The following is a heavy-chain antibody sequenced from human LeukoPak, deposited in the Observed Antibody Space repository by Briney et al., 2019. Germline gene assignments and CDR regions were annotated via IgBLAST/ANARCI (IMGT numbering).Heavy chain of an antibody. J-gene: IGHJ4*02. D-gene: IGHD5/OR15-5a*01. CDR2: INPSGGST. CDR3: ARGFDGLRLKGQYFDY. CDR1: GCTVPTYY. Sequence: AAVKVSCKASGCTVPTYYIHWVRQAPGQGLEWMGIINPSGGSTSYAQKFQGRVTMTRDTSTSTVYMEVTSLRSEDTAVYYCARGFDGLRLKGQYFDYWGQGTLVTVSS. V-gene: IGHV1-46*01.